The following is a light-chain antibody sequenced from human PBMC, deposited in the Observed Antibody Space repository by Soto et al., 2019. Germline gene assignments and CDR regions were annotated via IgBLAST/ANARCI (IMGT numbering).Light chain of an antibody. Sequence: EIVMTQSPATLSVSPGERATLSCRASQSVYSNLAWYQQKPGQAPRLLIYGTSTRATGIPARFSGRGSGTEFSLTISSLQSEDFAVYYCQQYNNWPLPFGGGTKVEIK. V-gene: IGKV3-15*01. CDR2: GTS. CDR1: QSVYSN. J-gene: IGKJ4*01. CDR3: QQYNNWPLP.